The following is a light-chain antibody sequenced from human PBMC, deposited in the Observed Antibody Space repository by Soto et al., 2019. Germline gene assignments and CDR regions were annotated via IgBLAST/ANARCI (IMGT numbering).Light chain of an antibody. CDR3: GSWDSSPGPYV. V-gene: IGLV1-51*01. Sequence: VTISCSGSSSNIGGNSVSWYQQLPGTAPKLLIYDDNKRPSGIPDRFSGSKSGTSATLLIIAFRSGDQDVYYCGSWDSSPGPYVIATWTEAPVL. CDR1: SSNIGGNS. CDR2: DDN. J-gene: IGLJ1*01.